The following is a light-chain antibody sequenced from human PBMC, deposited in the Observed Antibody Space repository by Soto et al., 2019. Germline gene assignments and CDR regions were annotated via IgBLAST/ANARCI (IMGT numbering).Light chain of an antibody. CDR3: QKYKSVPLT. Sequence: DVQRTEYPSSLSAAVGDRVTITCRASQGISNYLAWYQQKPGKVPKLLIYAASTLQSGVPSRFSGSGSGTDFTLTISSLQPEDVATYYCQKYKSVPLTFGGGTKVEIK. CDR1: QGISNY. CDR2: AAS. J-gene: IGKJ4*01. V-gene: IGKV1-27*01.